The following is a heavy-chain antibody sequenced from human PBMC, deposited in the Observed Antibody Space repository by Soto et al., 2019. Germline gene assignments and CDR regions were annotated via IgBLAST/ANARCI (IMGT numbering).Heavy chain of an antibody. CDR1: GFAYDDYA. V-gene: IGHV3-9*01. CDR2: ISWKSDTI. Sequence: EVQLVESGGGLAQPGRSLRLSCTASGFAYDDYAMHWVRQAPGKGLEWVSGISWKSDTIGYADSVKGRFTISRDNAKNSLYRQMNSLRAEDTALYFCARVPTRGFRYAHVYFDYWGQGALVTVSS. D-gene: IGHD2-2*01. J-gene: IGHJ4*02. CDR3: ARVPTRGFRYAHVYFDY.